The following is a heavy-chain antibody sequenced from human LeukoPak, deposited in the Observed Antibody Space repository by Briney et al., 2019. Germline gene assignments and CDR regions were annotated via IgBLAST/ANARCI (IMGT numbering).Heavy chain of an antibody. CDR2: ISYDGSEK. D-gene: IGHD5-12*01. Sequence: GGSLRLSCAASGFSFSGYAMHWVRQAPGKGLEWVAVISYDGSEKYYSDSVKGRFTISRDNSKSTLYLQMNSLRAKDTAVYYCARTFWDKTNGYDYFFDCWGQGSLVTVSS. CDR1: GFSFSGYA. CDR3: ARTFWDKTNGYDYFFDC. J-gene: IGHJ4*02. V-gene: IGHV3-30*04.